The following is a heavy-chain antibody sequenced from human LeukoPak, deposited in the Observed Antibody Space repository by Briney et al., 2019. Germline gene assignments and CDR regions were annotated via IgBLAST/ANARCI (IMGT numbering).Heavy chain of an antibody. D-gene: IGHD3-10*01. Sequence: GGSLRLSCAASGFTFSSYWMSWVRQAPGKGLEWVANIEQDGSEKYYVDSVKGRFTISRDNAKNSLYLQMNSLRAEDTAVYYCARDKAYYGSGSYLDYWGQGTLVTVSS. CDR2: IEQDGSEK. CDR1: GFTFSSYW. J-gene: IGHJ4*02. CDR3: ARDKAYYGSGSYLDY. V-gene: IGHV3-7*03.